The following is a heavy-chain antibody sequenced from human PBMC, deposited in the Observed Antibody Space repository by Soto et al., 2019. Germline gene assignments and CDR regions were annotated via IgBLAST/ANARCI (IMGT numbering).Heavy chain of an antibody. V-gene: IGHV1-69*12. CDR3: ARERSVGYCITTTCPKPFYYYAMDV. J-gene: IGHJ6*02. CDR1: GGTFTNYA. CDR2: IIPIFGTP. Sequence: QVQLVQSGAEVKKPGSSLKVSCKASGGTFTNYAFSWVRQAPGQGPEWMGGIIPIFGTPDYAQKFQGRVIITADESTRTASMELNSLRSDDTAAYYCARERSVGYCITTTCPKPFYYYAMDVWGQGTTVTVAS. D-gene: IGHD2-2*01.